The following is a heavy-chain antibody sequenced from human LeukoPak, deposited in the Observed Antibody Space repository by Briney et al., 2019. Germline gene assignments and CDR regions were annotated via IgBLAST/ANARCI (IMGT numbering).Heavy chain of an antibody. CDR2: IWYDGSKE. V-gene: IGHV3-33*01. CDR1: GFTFSSYG. Sequence: GGSLRRSCVVPGFTFSSYGMHWVRQAPGKGLEWVAVIWYDGSKEYYIDSVKGRFTISRDNSKNTLYLQMNSLRAEDTAVYYCARGSGYYPLFDYWGQGTLVTVSS. J-gene: IGHJ4*02. CDR3: ARGSGYYPLFDY. D-gene: IGHD3-22*01.